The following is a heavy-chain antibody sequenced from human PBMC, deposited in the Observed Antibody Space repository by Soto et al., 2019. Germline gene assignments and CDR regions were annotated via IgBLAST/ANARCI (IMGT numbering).Heavy chain of an antibody. CDR1: GYKFSTYW. V-gene: IGHV5-10-1*01. D-gene: IGHD3-10*01. CDR3: ARRGGFGELLSP. Sequence: EVQLVQSGAEVKKPGESLRISCKGSGYKFSTYWITWVRQMPGKGLEWMGKIDPSDFYTKYSPSFEGHVTISVTKSISTASLQWSSLKASDSAMYYCARRGGFGELLSPWGQGTLVTVSS. CDR2: IDPSDFYT. J-gene: IGHJ5*02.